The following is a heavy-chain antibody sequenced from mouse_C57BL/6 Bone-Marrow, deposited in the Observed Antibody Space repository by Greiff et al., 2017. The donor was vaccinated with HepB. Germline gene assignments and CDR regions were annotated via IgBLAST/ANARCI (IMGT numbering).Heavy chain of an antibody. CDR2: IYPGDGDT. D-gene: IGHD1-1*01. CDR1: GYAFSSSW. J-gene: IGHJ3*01. V-gene: IGHV1-82*01. CDR3: ARETHYYGSMFAY. Sequence: QVQLQQSGPELVKPGASVKISCKASGYAFSSSWVNWVKQRPGKGLEWIGRIYPGDGDTNYNGKFKGKATLTADKSSSTAYMRLSSLTSEDSAVYFCARETHYYGSMFAYWGQGTLVTVSA.